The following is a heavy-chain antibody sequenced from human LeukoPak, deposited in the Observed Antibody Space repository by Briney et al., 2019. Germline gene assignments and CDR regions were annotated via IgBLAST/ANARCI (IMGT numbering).Heavy chain of an antibody. CDR2: IIPIFGTA. Sequence: MGGIIPIFGTANYAQKFQGRVTITADESTSTAYMELSSLRSEDTAVYYCASYYYDSSGHDYWGQGTLVTVSS. J-gene: IGHJ4*02. V-gene: IGHV1-69*01. D-gene: IGHD3-22*01. CDR3: ASYYYDSSGHDY.